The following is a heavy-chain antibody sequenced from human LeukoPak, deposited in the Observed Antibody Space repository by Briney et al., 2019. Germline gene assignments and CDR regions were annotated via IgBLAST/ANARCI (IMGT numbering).Heavy chain of an antibody. CDR2: INTNTGNP. CDR1: GYTFTSYA. J-gene: IGHJ6*02. V-gene: IGHV7-4-1*02. CDR3: ARSEYSSSSVVYYYGMDV. D-gene: IGHD6-6*01. Sequence: GASVKVSCKASGYTFTSYAMNWVRQAPGQWLEWMGWINTNTGNPTYAQGFTGRFVFSLDTSVSTAYLQISSLKAEDTAVYYCARSEYSSSSVVYYYGMDVWGQGTTVTVSS.